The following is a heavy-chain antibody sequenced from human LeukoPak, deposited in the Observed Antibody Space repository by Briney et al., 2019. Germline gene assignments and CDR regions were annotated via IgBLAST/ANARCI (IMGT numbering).Heavy chain of an antibody. CDR2: ISGSGGST. D-gene: IGHD2-15*01. CDR3: AKDTDIVVVVAFDY. CDR1: GFTFSSYA. Sequence: GGSLRLSCAASGFTFSSYAMSWVRQAPGKGLEWVSAISGSGGSTYYADSVKGRFTISRDNSKNTLYLQMSSLRAEDTAVYYCAKDTDIVVVVAFDYWGQGTLVTVSS. J-gene: IGHJ4*02. V-gene: IGHV3-23*01.